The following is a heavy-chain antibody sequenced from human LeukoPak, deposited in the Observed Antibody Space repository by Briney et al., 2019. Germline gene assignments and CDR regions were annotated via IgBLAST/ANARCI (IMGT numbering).Heavy chain of an antibody. CDR3: ATLRDGYHLYDY. D-gene: IGHD5-24*01. J-gene: IGHJ4*02. V-gene: IGHV5-51*01. Sequence: GESLKISCKSSGNNFRKHWIALVRQMPGKGLELMGYIYPGDSDTRYSPSFQGHVTISADTSISTAYLQWSSVKASDTAMYYCATLRDGYHLYDYWGQGALVTVSS. CDR2: IYPGDSDT. CDR1: GNNFRKHW.